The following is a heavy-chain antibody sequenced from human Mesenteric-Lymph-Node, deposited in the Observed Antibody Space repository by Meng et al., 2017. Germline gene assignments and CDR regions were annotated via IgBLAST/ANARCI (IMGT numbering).Heavy chain of an antibody. J-gene: IGHJ3*02. Sequence: GGSLRLSCAASGFTFSSYEMNWVRQAPGKGLEWVSYISSSGSTIYYADSVKGRFTISRDNAKNSLYLQMNSLRAEDTAVYYCARVLEGFGSSAFDIWGQGTMVTVSS. CDR3: ARVLEGFGSSAFDI. V-gene: IGHV3-48*03. CDR2: ISSSGSTI. CDR1: GFTFSSYE. D-gene: IGHD3-10*01.